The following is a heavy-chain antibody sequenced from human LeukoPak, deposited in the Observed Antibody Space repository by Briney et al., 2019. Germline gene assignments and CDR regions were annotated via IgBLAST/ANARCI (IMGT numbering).Heavy chain of an antibody. CDR1: GLTFSNYA. J-gene: IGHJ6*02. D-gene: IGHD2-21*01. CDR2: ISGGGGVT. Sequence: GGSLRLSCAASGLTFSNYAMSCVRQAPGKGLEWVSSISGGGGVTYYAESVKGRFTISRDNSGNTLFLQMNSLRAEDTALYYCAKARGDRSSYGMDVWGQGTTVTVSS. V-gene: IGHV3-23*01. CDR3: AKARGDRSSYGMDV.